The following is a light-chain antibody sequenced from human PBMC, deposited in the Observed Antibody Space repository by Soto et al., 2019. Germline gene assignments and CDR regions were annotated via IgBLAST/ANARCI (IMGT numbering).Light chain of an antibody. V-gene: IGKV1-5*03. Sequence: DIQMAQYPTSLSASVGDIVTITCRASQTISSWLAWYQQKPGKAPKLLIYKASTLKSGVPSRFSGSGSGTEFTLTISCLQPDDFAPYYCQQYNCYSGGFGQGTKVDI. CDR2: KAS. CDR3: QQYNCYSGG. J-gene: IGKJ1*01. CDR1: QTISSW.